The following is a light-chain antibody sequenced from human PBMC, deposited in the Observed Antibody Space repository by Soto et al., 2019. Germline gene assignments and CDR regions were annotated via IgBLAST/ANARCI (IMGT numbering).Light chain of an antibody. V-gene: IGKV3-15*01. J-gene: IGKJ1*01. Sequence: EIVMTQSPATLSVSPGERATLSCSASQSVSSNLAWYQQKPGQAPRRLIYGASTRATGIPARFSGSGSGTEFTLTISSLQSEDFAVYYCQQYNDWPPTFGQGTKVEIK. CDR3: QQYNDWPPT. CDR2: GAS. CDR1: QSVSSN.